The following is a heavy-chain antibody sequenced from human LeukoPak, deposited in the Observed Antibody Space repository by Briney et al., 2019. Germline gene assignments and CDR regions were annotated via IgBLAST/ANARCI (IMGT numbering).Heavy chain of an antibody. Sequence: SETLSLTCTVSDGAIGSYYWSWVRQPPGKGLEWIGYIHYSGNTNYNPSLKSRVTISVDTSKNQFSLRLSSVTAADTAVYYCARGEVAAAGTGDAFDIWGQGTMVTVPS. V-gene: IGHV4-59*12. CDR1: DGAIGSYY. D-gene: IGHD6-13*01. CDR2: IHYSGNT. CDR3: ARGEVAAAGTGDAFDI. J-gene: IGHJ3*02.